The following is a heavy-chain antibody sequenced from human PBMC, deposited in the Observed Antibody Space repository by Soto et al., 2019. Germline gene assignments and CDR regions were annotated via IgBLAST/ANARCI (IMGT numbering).Heavy chain of an antibody. CDR3: AVMRGGSYSAFDY. J-gene: IGHJ4*02. CDR2: ISYDGSNK. V-gene: IGHV3-30-3*01. CDR1: GFTFSSYA. D-gene: IGHD1-26*01. Sequence: GGSLRLSCAASGFTFSSYAMHWVRQAPGKGLEWVAVISYDGSNKYYADSVKGRFTISRDNSKNTLYLQMSSLRAEDTAVYYCAVMRGGSYSAFDYWGQGTLVTVS.